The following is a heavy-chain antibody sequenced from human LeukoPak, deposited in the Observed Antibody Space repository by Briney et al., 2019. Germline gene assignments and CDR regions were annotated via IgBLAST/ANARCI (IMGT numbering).Heavy chain of an antibody. J-gene: IGHJ4*02. Sequence: SETLSLTCAVSGYSISSGYYWGWIRQPPAKGLEWIGRIYHSGSTYYNPSLKSRVTISVDTSKNQFSLKLSSLTAADTARDYCARRIAVAGTRRYYFDYWGQGTLVTVSS. CDR1: GYSISSGYY. CDR3: ARRIAVAGTRRYYFDY. D-gene: IGHD6-19*01. V-gene: IGHV4-38-2*01. CDR2: IYHSGST.